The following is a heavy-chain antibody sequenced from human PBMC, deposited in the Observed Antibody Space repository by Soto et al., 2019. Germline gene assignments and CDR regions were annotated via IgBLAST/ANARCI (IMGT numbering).Heavy chain of an antibody. D-gene: IGHD3-10*01. CDR1: GFTFSNAW. CDR3: TTVEYGLRYYYYYMDV. J-gene: IGHJ6*03. Sequence: EVQLVESGGGLVKPGGSLRLSCAASGFTFSNAWMSWVRQAPGKGLEWVGGIKSKTDGGTTDYAAPVKGRFTISTDDSKNTLHLQMNSLKTEDTAVYYCTTVEYGLRYYYYYMDVWGKGTTVTVSS. V-gene: IGHV3-15*01. CDR2: IKSKTDGGTT.